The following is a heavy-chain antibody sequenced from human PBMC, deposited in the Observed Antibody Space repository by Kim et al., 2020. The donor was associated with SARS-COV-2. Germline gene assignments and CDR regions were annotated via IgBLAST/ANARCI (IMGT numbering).Heavy chain of an antibody. V-gene: IGHV3-30*01. D-gene: IGHD1-26*01. J-gene: IGHJ5*02. CDR3: ARGSWELPHEA. Sequence: YYADSVKGRFTISRDNSKNTLYLQMNSLRAEDTAVYYCARGSWELPHEAWGQGTLVTVSS.